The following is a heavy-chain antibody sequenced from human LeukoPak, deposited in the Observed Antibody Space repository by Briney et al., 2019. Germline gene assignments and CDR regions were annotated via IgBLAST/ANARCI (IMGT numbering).Heavy chain of an antibody. CDR1: GYPISSGYY. V-gene: IGHV4-38-2*02. Sequence: PSETLSLTCAVSGYPISSGYYWGWIRQPPGKGLEWIGSIYHSGSTYYNPSLKSRVTISVDTSKNQFSLKLSSVTAADTAVYYCARDRRGGSWYYDYWGQGTLVTVSS. CDR2: IYHSGST. J-gene: IGHJ4*02. CDR3: ARDRRGGSWYYDY. D-gene: IGHD2-15*01.